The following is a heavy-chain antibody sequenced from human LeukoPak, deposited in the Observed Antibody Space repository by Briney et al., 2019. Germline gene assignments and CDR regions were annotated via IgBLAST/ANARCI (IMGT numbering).Heavy chain of an antibody. D-gene: IGHD6-19*01. J-gene: IGHJ4*02. CDR2: ISGSGGST. CDR3: ARSSGWWSLDY. Sequence: PGGSLRLSCAASGFTFSSYAMSWVRQAPGKGREWVSAISGSGGSTYYADSVKGRFTISRDNSKNTLFLPMNSLRAEATAVYYCARSSGWWSLDYWGQGTLVTVSS. V-gene: IGHV3-23*01. CDR1: GFTFSSYA.